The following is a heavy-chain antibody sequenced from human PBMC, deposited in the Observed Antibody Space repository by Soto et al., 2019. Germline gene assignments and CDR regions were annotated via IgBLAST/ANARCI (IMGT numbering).Heavy chain of an antibody. CDR3: ARDTYYDILTGLRSMFDY. Sequence: ASVKVSCKASGYTFTSYAMHWVRQAPGQRLEWMGWINAGNGNTKYSQKFQGRVTITRDTSTSTAYMELSSLRSEDTAVYYCARDTYYDILTGLRSMFDYWGQGTLVTVSS. J-gene: IGHJ4*02. V-gene: IGHV1-3*01. CDR1: GYTFTSYA. CDR2: INAGNGNT. D-gene: IGHD3-9*01.